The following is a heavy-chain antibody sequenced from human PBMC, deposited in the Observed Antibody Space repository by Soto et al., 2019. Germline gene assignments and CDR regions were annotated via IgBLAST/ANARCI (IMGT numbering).Heavy chain of an antibody. CDR3: TRDRADIVVVPAADYYYYGMDV. V-gene: IGHV3-30-3*01. CDR1: GFTFSSYA. J-gene: IGHJ6*02. D-gene: IGHD2-2*01. Sequence: QVQLVESGGGVVQPGRSLRLSCAASGFTFSSYAMHWVRQAPGKGLEWVAVISYDGSNKYYADSVKGRFTISRDNSKNPVYLQMNSLRAEETAVYYCTRDRADIVVVPAADYYYYGMDVWGQGTTVTVSS. CDR2: ISYDGSNK.